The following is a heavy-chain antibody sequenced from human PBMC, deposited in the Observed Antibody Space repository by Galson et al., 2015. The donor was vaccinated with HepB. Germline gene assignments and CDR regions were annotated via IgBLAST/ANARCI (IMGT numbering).Heavy chain of an antibody. V-gene: IGHV3-23*01. CDR3: AKGVVAYYDSSGYYYPFDY. CDR2: ISGSGDGT. CDR1: GFTFSRYA. J-gene: IGHJ4*02. Sequence: SLRLSCAAPGFTFSRYAMSWVRQAPGKGLEWVSAISGSGDGTYYADSVEGRFTISRDNSKNTLSLQMNSLRVEDTALYYCAKGVVAYYDSSGYYYPFDYWGQGTLVTVSS. D-gene: IGHD3-22*01.